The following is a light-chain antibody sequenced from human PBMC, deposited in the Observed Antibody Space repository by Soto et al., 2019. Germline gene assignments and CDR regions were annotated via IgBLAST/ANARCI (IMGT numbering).Light chain of an antibody. V-gene: IGLV2-14*01. CDR2: EVS. CDR3: SSYTARTSGYV. CDR1: SSDVGSYNY. Sequence: QSALTQPAAVSGSPGQSITISCTGTSSDVGSYNYVSWYQLHPGKPPKLMIYEVSNRPSGVSNRFSGSKSGDTDSLTISGLQDEDEADYYCSSYTARTSGYVFGTGTKLTVL. J-gene: IGLJ1*01.